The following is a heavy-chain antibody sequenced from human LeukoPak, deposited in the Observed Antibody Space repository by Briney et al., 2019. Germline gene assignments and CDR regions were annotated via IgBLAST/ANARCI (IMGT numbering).Heavy chain of an antibody. D-gene: IGHD3-3*01. Sequence: GGSLRLTCAASGFTFSSYGMSWVRQAPGKGLEWVSTIKGTGLTTYYADSVKGRFTISRDNAKNSLFLQMSSLRADDTAIYYCARAGDLRYMDVWGKGTAVTVSS. CDR1: GFTFSSYG. CDR3: ARAGDLRYMDV. CDR2: IKGTGLTT. V-gene: IGHV3-48*04. J-gene: IGHJ6*03.